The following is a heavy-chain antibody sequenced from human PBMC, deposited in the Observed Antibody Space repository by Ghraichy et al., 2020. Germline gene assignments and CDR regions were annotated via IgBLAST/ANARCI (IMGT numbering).Heavy chain of an antibody. D-gene: IGHD3-22*01. V-gene: IGHV1-69*13. CDR3: ARFPYYYYDSSGYKHGGAFDI. CDR1: GGTFSSYA. Sequence: SVKVSCKASGGTFSSYAISWVRQAPGQGLEWMGGIIPIFGTANYAQKFQGRVTITADESTSTAYMELSSLRSEDTAVYYCARFPYYYYDSSGYKHGGAFDIWGQGTMVTVSS. J-gene: IGHJ3*02. CDR2: IIPIFGTA.